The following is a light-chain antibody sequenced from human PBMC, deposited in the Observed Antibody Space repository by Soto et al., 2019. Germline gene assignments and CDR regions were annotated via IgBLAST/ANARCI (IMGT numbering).Light chain of an antibody. CDR1: SSDVGGYNY. CDR3: SSYTSSSTLV. J-gene: IGLJ1*01. V-gene: IGLV2-14*01. CDR2: EVS. Sequence: QSVLTQPASVSGSPGQSITISCTGTSSDVGGYNYVSWYQQHPGKAPKLIIYEVSNRPSGVSNRFSGSKSGNTASLTISGLQAEDEADYYCSSYTSSSTLVFGTGTKGTVL.